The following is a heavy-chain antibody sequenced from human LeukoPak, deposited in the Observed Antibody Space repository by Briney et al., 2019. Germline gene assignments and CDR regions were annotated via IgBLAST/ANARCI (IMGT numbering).Heavy chain of an antibody. CDR3: ARAFIAAACRPYYFDY. J-gene: IGHJ4*02. CDR2: IYYSGST. D-gene: IGHD6-13*01. Sequence: SSETLSLTCTVSGGSISSGGYYWSWIRQHPGKGLEWIGYIYYSGSTYYNPSLKSRVTISVDTSKNQFSLKLSSVTAADTAVYYCARAFIAAACRPYYFDYWGQGTLVTVSS. CDR1: GGSISSGGYY. V-gene: IGHV4-31*03.